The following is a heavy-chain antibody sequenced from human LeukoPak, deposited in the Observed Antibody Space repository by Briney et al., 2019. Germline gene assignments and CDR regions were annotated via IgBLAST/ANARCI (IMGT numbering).Heavy chain of an antibody. D-gene: IGHD2-2*01. J-gene: IGHJ3*02. CDR2: ISGSGAST. CDR3: AKDLVVVPAAIGAFDI. CDR1: GFTFSDYA. Sequence: GGSLRLSCAASGFTFSDYALSWVRQAPGKGLEWVSGISGSGASTFYADSAKGRFTISRDNSKNTLFLQMNSLRAEDTAVYYCAKDLVVVPAAIGAFDIWGQGTMVTVSS. V-gene: IGHV3-23*01.